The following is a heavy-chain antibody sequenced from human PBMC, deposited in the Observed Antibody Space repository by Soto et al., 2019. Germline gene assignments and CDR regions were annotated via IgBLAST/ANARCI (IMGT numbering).Heavy chain of an antibody. Sequence: PSETLSLTCTVSGGSISSSSYYWGWIRQPPGKGLEWIGSIYYSGSTYYNPSLKSRVTISVDTSKNQFSLKLSSVTAAATAVYYCASPKIAFYNWFDPWGQGTLVTVSS. J-gene: IGHJ5*02. CDR3: ASPKIAFYNWFDP. D-gene: IGHD3-3*02. V-gene: IGHV4-39*01. CDR2: IYYSGST. CDR1: GGSISSSSYY.